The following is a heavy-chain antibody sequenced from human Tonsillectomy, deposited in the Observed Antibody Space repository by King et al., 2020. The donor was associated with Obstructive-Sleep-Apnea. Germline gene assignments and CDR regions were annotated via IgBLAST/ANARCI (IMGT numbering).Heavy chain of an antibody. J-gene: IGHJ4*02. V-gene: IGHV1-2*02. CDR3: SRGGTLYSSSWSYYFDY. CDR2: INPNSGGT. CDR1: GYTFTGYY. Sequence: VQLVESGAEVKKPGASVKVSCKASGYTFTGYYMHWVRQAPGHGLEWMGWINPNSGGTKYAQTFQGRFTMTRDTSISTAYMVLRRLRSDDTAVFYCSRGGTLYSSSWSYYFDYWGQGALVTVSS. D-gene: IGHD6-13*01.